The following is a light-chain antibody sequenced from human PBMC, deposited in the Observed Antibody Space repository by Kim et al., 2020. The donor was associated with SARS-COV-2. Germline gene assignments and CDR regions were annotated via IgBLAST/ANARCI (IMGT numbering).Light chain of an antibody. CDR2: GAS. J-gene: IGKJ2*01. CDR3: QQYNNWYT. CDR1: QSISNN. Sequence: LSVAPGECATLSCRASQSISNNVAWYQQRPGQAPRLLIYGASTRATDIPARFSGSGSGTEFTLTISSPQSEDFAVYYCQQYNNWYTFGQGTKLEI. V-gene: IGKV3-15*01.